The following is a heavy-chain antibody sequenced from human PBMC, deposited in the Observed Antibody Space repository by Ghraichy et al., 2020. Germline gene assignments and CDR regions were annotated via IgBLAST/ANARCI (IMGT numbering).Heavy chain of an antibody. Sequence: ASVKVSCKVSGYTLTELSMHWVRQAPGKGLEWMGGFNPEDGETIYAQKFQGRVTMTEDTSTDTAYMELSSLRSEDTAVYYCATRDVYASGTTTVRAFDIWGQGTMVTVSS. J-gene: IGHJ3*02. CDR2: FNPEDGET. CDR3: ATRDVYASGTTTVRAFDI. CDR1: GYTLTELS. V-gene: IGHV1-24*01. D-gene: IGHD1-26*01.